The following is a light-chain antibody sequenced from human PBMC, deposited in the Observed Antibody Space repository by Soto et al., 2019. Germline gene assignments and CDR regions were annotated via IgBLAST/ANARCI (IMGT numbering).Light chain of an antibody. J-gene: IGKJ3*01. CDR1: QSVSSSY. Sequence: EIVLTQSPGTLSLSPGERATLSCRASQSVSSSYLAWYQQKPGQAPRLLIYGASSRATGIPDRFSGSGCGTDFTLTISRLEPDDFAVYYGQQYGSSFTFGPGTKVDIK. CDR3: QQYGSSFT. V-gene: IGKV3-20*01. CDR2: GAS.